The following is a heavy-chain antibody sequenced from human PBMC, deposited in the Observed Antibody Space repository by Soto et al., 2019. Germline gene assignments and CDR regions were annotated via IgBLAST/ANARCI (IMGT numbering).Heavy chain of an antibody. CDR3: ARDLGSGYDPGDY. D-gene: IGHD5-12*01. Sequence: QVQLVQSGAEVKKPGSSVKVSCKASGGTFGSYVFNWVRPAPGQGLEWMGGIIPIFGTPNYAQKFQGRVTITADESTNTAYMELSSLRSEDTAVFYCARDLGSGYDPGDYWGQGALVTVSS. CDR2: IIPIFGTP. V-gene: IGHV1-69*12. CDR1: GGTFGSYV. J-gene: IGHJ4*02.